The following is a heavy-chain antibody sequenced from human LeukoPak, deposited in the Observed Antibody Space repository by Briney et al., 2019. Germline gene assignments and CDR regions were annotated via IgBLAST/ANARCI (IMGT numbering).Heavy chain of an antibody. CDR3: AHGAMYQLDY. J-gene: IGHJ4*02. D-gene: IGHD2-2*01. Sequence: PGGSLRLSCAASGFTFSNAWMSWVRQAPGKGLEWVGRIRSKANSYATAYAASVKGRFTISRDDSKNTAYLQMNSLRAEDTAVYYCAHGAMYQLDYWGQGTLVTVSS. CDR1: GFTFSNAW. V-gene: IGHV3-73*01. CDR2: IRSKANSYAT.